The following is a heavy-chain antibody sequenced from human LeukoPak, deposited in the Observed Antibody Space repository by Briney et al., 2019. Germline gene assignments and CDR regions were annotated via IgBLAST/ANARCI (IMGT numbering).Heavy chain of an antibody. D-gene: IGHD3-10*01. V-gene: IGHV3-7*01. CDR3: AREGRGYGSGSPFDY. J-gene: IGHJ4*02. CDR2: IKTDGSET. CDR1: GFTFSSYW. Sequence: GGSLRLSCAASGFTFSSYWMSWVRQVPGKGLERVANIKTDGSETYFVDSVKGRFTMSRDNAKDSLYLQMNSLRADDTAVYYCAREGRGYGSGSPFDYWGQGTLVTVSS.